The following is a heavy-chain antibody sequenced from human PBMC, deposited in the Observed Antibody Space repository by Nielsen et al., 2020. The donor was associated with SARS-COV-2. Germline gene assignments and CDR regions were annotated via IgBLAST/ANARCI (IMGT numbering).Heavy chain of an antibody. CDR1: GFTFSSYG. J-gene: IGHJ6*03. CDR3: ARDPWIQLWSLYYYYYYMDV. D-gene: IGHD5-18*01. V-gene: IGHV3-33*08. Sequence: LSLTCAASGFTFSSYGMHWVRQAPGKGLEWVAVIWYDGSNKYYADSVKGRFTISRDNSKNTLYLQMNSLRAEDTAVYYCARDPWIQLWSLYYYYYYMDVWAKGPRSPSP. CDR2: IWYDGSNK.